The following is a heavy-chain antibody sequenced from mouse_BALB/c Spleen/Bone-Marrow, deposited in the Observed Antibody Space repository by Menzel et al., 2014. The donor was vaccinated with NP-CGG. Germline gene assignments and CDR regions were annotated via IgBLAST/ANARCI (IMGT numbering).Heavy chain of an antibody. J-gene: IGHJ1*01. V-gene: IGHV1S81*02. D-gene: IGHD1-1*01. CDR2: INPSNGGT. CDR3: TRDHYYYGSSYWYFDV. Sequence: QVQLQQSGAELAKPGASVKLSCKASGYTFTSYYMCWVKQRPGQGLEWIGGINPSNGGTNFNEKFKSKATLTVDKSSSTAYMQLSSLTSEDSAVYYCTRDHYYYGSSYWYFDVWGAGTTVTVSS. CDR1: GYTFTSYY.